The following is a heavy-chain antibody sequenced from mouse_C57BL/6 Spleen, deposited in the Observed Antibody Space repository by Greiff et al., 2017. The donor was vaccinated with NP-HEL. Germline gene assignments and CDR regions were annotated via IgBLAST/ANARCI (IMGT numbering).Heavy chain of an antibody. CDR3: ARKAYYGSSDYAMDY. Sequence: QVQLQQPGAELVRPGSSVKLSCKASGYTFTSYWMHWVKQRPIQGLEWIGNIDPSDSETNYNQKFKDKATLTVDKSSSTAYMQLSSLTSEDSAVYYCARKAYYGSSDYAMDYWGQGTSVTVSS. CDR2: IDPSDSET. V-gene: IGHV1-52*01. CDR1: GYTFTSYW. J-gene: IGHJ4*01. D-gene: IGHD1-1*01.